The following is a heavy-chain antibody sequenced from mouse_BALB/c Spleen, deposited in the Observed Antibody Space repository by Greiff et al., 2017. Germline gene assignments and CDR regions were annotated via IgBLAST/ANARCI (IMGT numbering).Heavy chain of an antibody. CDR1: GYSFTDYI. J-gene: IGHJ2*01. CDR2: INPYYGST. D-gene: IGHD1-1*01. Sequence: EVQLQQTGPELVKPGASVKISCKASGYSFTDYIMLWVKQSHGKSLEWIGNINPYYGSTSYNLKFKGKATLTVDKSSSTAYMQLNSLTSEDSAVYYCARGDYGSSYYFDYWGQGTTLTVSS. V-gene: IGHV1-39*01. CDR3: ARGDYGSSYYFDY.